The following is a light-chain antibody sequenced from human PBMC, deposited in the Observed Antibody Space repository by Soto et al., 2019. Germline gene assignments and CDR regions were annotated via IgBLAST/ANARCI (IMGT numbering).Light chain of an antibody. CDR2: SND. J-gene: IGLJ1*01. CDR3: SSYAGSNNSYV. V-gene: IGLV1-44*01. Sequence: QPVLTQPPSASGTPGQRVTISCSGSSANIGSNTVNWYQQLPGTAPKLLIYSNDQRPSGVPDRFSGSKSGNTASLTVSGLQAEDEADYYCSSYAGSNNSYVFGTGTKVTVL. CDR1: SANIGSNT.